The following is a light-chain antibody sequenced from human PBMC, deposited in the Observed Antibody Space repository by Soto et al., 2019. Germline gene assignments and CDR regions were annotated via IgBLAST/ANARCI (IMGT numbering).Light chain of an antibody. CDR2: DAS. CDR1: PGISNT. CDR3: QQFNSYPLT. Sequence: IQLTQSPSSLSASVGDRVTITCRASPGISNTLTWYQQKPGKPPKLLIYDASSLESGVPSRFSGSGSGTDFTLTISSLQPEDFATYYCQQFNSYPLTFGGGTKVDI. V-gene: IGKV1-13*02. J-gene: IGKJ4*01.